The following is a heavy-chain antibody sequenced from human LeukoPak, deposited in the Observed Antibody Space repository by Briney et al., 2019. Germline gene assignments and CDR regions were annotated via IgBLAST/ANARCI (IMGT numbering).Heavy chain of an antibody. CDR3: ARDEDAL. V-gene: IGHV3-30*04. Sequence: QPGGSLRLSCAASGFTFSSYAMHWVRQAPGKGLEWVAVISYDGSNKYYADSVKGRFTISRDNAKNSLYLQMNSLRDEDTAVYYCARDEDALGGQGTLVTVSS. CDR1: GFTFSSYA. CDR2: ISYDGSNK. D-gene: IGHD2-2*01. J-gene: IGHJ4*02.